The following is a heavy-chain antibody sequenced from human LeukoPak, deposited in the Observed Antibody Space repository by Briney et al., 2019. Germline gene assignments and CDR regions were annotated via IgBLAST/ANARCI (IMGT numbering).Heavy chain of an antibody. J-gene: IGHJ4*02. V-gene: IGHV3-23*01. CDR1: GFTFSSYT. CDR3: ARAPRGYSYGYGLDY. D-gene: IGHD5-18*01. CDR2: ITTSDGNT. Sequence: GGSLRLSCAASGFTFSSYTMSWVRQAPGKGLEWVSTITTSDGNTYYADSVKGRFTVSRDNSKNTLYLQMNSLRAEDTAVYYCARAPRGYSYGYGLDYWGQGTLVTVSS.